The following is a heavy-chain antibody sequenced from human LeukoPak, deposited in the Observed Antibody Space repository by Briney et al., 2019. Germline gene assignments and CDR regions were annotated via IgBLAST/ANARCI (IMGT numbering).Heavy chain of an antibody. V-gene: IGHV3-9*01. CDR2: INWNSGTM. CDR1: GFSFADAT. J-gene: IGHJ6*03. Sequence: GGSLRLSCAASGFSFADATMHWVRQVPGKGLEWVSGINWNSGTMGYADSVKGRFTVSRDNAKNSLYLQMNSLKTEDTALYYCAKDPYMDVWGKGITVTVSS. CDR3: AKDPYMDV.